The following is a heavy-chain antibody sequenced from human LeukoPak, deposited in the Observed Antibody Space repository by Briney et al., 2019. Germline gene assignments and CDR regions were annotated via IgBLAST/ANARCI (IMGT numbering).Heavy chain of an antibody. D-gene: IGHD5-18*01. CDR3: ARATAADTAMIYFDY. CDR2: ISSSGNII. Sequence: PGGSLRLSCAASGFTFSDYYMNWIRQAPGKGLEWVSYISSSGNIIYSADSVKGRFTISRDNAKNSLYLQINSLRAEDTAVYYCARATAADTAMIYFDYWGQGTLVTVSS. V-gene: IGHV3-11*01. J-gene: IGHJ4*02. CDR1: GFTFSDYY.